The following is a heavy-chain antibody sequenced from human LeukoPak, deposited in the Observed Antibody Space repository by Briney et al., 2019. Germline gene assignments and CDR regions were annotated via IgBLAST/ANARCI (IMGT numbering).Heavy chain of an antibody. CDR3: ARGVGWPNYYYYGMDV. V-gene: IGHV4-34*01. CDR2: INHSGST. Sequence: PSETLSLTCAVYGGSFSGYYWSWLRQPPGKGLEWLGEINHSGSTNYNPSLKSRVTISVDTSKNQFSLKLSSVTAADTAVYYCARGVGWPNYYYYGMDVWGQGTTVTVSS. J-gene: IGHJ6*02. D-gene: IGHD6-19*01. CDR1: GGSFSGYY.